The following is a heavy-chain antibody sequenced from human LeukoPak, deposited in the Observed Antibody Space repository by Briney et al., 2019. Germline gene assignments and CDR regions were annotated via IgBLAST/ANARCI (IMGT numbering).Heavy chain of an antibody. V-gene: IGHV3-43*02. Sequence: GGSLRLSCAASGFTFSTYAMNWVRQAPGKGLEWVSGISGDGGSTYYADSVKGRFTISRDNSKNSLYLQMNSLRTEDTALYYCAKGPEKQWLDWFDPWGQGTLVTVSS. CDR1: GFTFSTYA. J-gene: IGHJ5*02. CDR2: ISGDGGST. D-gene: IGHD6-19*01. CDR3: AKGPEKQWLDWFDP.